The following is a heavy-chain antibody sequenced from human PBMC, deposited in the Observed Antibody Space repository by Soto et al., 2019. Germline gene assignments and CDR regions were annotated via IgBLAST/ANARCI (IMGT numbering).Heavy chain of an antibody. Sequence: PGESLKISCKSSGYSFTSYWIGWVRQMPGKGLEWMGIIYPGDSDTRYSPSFQGQVTISADKSISTAYLQWSSLKASDTAMYYCATGYSGYYTISEHGYWGKETLVPVSS. CDR1: GYSFTSYW. D-gene: IGHD5-12*01. J-gene: IGHJ4*02. CDR3: ATGYSGYYTISEHGY. V-gene: IGHV5-51*01. CDR2: IYPGDSDT.